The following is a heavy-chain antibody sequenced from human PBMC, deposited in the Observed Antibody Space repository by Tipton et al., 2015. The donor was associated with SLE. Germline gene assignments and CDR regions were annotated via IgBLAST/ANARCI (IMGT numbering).Heavy chain of an antibody. Sequence: LRLSCAASGFTFSNYVMSWVRQAPGKGLEWIGSIYHSGSTYYNPSLKSRVTISVDTSKNQFSLKLSSVTAADTAVYYCARDYSPEAYFDYWGQGTLVTVSS. D-gene: IGHD6-13*01. CDR1: GFTFSNYV. V-gene: IGHV4-38-2*02. J-gene: IGHJ4*02. CDR3: ARDYSPEAYFDY. CDR2: IYHSGST.